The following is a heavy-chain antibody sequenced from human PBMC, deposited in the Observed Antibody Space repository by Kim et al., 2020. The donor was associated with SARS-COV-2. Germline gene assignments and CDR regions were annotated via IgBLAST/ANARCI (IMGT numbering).Heavy chain of an antibody. D-gene: IGHD5-18*01. CDR1: GGTFSSYA. CDR3: AREHTAMGQTHLGY. Sequence: SVKVSCKASGGTFSSYAISWVRQAPGQGLEWMGGIIPIFGTANYAQKFQGRVTITADESTSTAYMELSSLRSEDTAVYYCAREHTAMGQTHLGYWGQGTLVTVSS. V-gene: IGHV1-69*13. CDR2: IIPIFGTA. J-gene: IGHJ4*02.